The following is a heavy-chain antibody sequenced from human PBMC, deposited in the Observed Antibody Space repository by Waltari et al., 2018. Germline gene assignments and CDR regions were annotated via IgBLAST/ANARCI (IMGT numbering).Heavy chain of an antibody. CDR1: GGSFSGYY. D-gene: IGHD3-22*01. CDR3: AREGFYYDSSGYYYHGWFDP. J-gene: IGHJ5*02. Sequence: QVQLQQWGAGLLKPSETLSLTCAVYGGSFSGYYWSWIRQPPGKGLEWIGEINHSVSTNYNPSLKSRVTISVDTSKNQFSLKLSSVTAADTAVYYCAREGFYYDSSGYYYHGWFDPWGQGTLVTVSS. CDR2: INHSVST. V-gene: IGHV4-34*01.